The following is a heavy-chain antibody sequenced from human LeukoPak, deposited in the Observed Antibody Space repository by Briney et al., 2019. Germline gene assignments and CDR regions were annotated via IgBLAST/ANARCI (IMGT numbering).Heavy chain of an antibody. D-gene: IGHD3-22*01. CDR3: AREGNYDSSGYYSGENSLPDY. CDR2: ISYDGSNK. CDR1: GFTFSSYA. J-gene: IGHJ4*02. Sequence: GRSLRLSCAASGFTFSSYAMHWVRQPPGKGLEWVAVISYDGSNKYYADSVKGRFTISRDNSKNTLYLQMNSLRAEDTAVYYCAREGNYDSSGYYSGENSLPDYWGQGTLVTVSS. V-gene: IGHV3-30-3*01.